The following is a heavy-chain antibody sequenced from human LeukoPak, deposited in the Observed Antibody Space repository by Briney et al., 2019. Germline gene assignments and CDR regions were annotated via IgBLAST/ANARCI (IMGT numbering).Heavy chain of an antibody. CDR3: GNYDSRGKFDY. D-gene: IGHD3-22*01. CDR2: VSGYNGNT. Sequence: ASVKVSCKASGCTFTSYGISWVRQAPGQGLEWMGWVSGYNGNTKYAQKFQGRVTMTTDTSTSTAYMELRSLRSDDTAVYFCGNYDSRGKFDYWGQGTLVTVSS. V-gene: IGHV1-18*01. CDR1: GCTFTSYG. J-gene: IGHJ4*02.